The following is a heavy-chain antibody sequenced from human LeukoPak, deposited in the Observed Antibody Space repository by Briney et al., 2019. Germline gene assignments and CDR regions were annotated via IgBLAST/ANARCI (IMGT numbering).Heavy chain of an antibody. CDR2: IYYSGST. V-gene: IGHV4-59*01. Sequence: PSETLSLTCTVSGGSISSYYWSWIRQPPAKGLEWIGYIYYSGSTNYNPSLKSRGTISVDTSKNQFSLKLSAVTAADTDVYYCAKGYSYGSFDYWGQGTLVTVSS. CDR1: GGSISSYY. D-gene: IGHD5-18*01. J-gene: IGHJ4*02. CDR3: AKGYSYGSFDY.